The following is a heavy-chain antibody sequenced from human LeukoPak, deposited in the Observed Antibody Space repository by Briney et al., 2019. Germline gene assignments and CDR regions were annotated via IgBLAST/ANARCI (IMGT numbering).Heavy chain of an antibody. Sequence: SLRLSCAASGFTFSTYWMTWVRQAPGVGLEWVATINQDGNAKYYVDSVKGRFAISRDNTKNSLSLQMSSLRDEDSGIYYCATHNYWRKDYWGQGTLVTVSS. V-gene: IGHV3-7*01. J-gene: IGHJ4*02. CDR3: ATHNYWRKDY. CDR1: GFTFSTYW. D-gene: IGHD5-24*01. CDR2: INQDGNAK.